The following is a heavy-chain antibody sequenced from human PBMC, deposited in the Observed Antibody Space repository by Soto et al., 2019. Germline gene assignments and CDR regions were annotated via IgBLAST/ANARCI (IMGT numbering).Heavy chain of an antibody. J-gene: IGHJ4*02. Sequence: GASVKVSCKASGYTLTGYYMHWVRQASGQGLEWMGCINPNSGDTNYAQKFQGRVALTRDTSINTAYMELSRLRSDDTAVYYCARGEPSDFWGQGTLVTVSS. CDR1: GYTLTGYY. V-gene: IGHV1-2*02. CDR2: INPNSGDT. D-gene: IGHD1-26*01. CDR3: ARGEPSDF.